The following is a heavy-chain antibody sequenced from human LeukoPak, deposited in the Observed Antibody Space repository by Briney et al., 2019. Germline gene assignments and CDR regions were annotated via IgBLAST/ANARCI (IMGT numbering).Heavy chain of an antibody. CDR2: IIPIFGTA. CDR1: GGTFSGYA. Sequence: SVKDSCKASGGTFSGYAISWVRQAPGQGLEWMGGIIPIFGTANYAQKFQGRVTITTDESTSTAYMELSSLRSEDTAVYYCARDFWAGSGWAFDIWGQGTMVTVSS. CDR3: ARDFWAGSGWAFDI. V-gene: IGHV1-69*05. J-gene: IGHJ3*02. D-gene: IGHD6-19*01.